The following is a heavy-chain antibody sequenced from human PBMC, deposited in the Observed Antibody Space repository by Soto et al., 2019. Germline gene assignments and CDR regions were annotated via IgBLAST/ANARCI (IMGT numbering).Heavy chain of an antibody. Sequence: EVQLVESGGGLVQPGGSLRLSCAASGFTVGSNYMSWVRQTPGKGLEWVSLIYSGGSTSYADSVKGRFTISRDNSKNTLYLQMNSLRAEDTAVYYCARDPFGSGSYSPSDWGQGTLVTVSS. CDR3: ARDPFGSGSYSPSD. V-gene: IGHV3-66*01. J-gene: IGHJ4*02. CDR1: GFTVGSNY. D-gene: IGHD3-10*01. CDR2: IYSGGST.